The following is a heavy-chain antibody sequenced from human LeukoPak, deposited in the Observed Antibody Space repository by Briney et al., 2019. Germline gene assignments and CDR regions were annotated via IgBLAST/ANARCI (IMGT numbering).Heavy chain of an antibody. CDR1: GFTFNSYW. J-gene: IGHJ4*02. D-gene: IGHD2-2*01. V-gene: IGHV3-30*02. CDR2: IRYDGSNK. CDR3: AKMSPYQLLSDY. Sequence: GGSLRLSCAASGFTFNSYWMSWVRQAPGKGLEWVAFIRYDGSNKYYADSVKGRFTISRDNSKNTLYLQMNSLRAEDTAVYYCAKMSPYQLLSDYWGQGTLVTVSS.